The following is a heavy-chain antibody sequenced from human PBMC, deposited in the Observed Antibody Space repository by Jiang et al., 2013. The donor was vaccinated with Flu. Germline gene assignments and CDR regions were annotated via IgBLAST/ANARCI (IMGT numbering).Heavy chain of an antibody. D-gene: IGHD4-17*01. Sequence: DINWVRQATGQGLEWMGWMNPNSGNTGYAQKFQGRVTMTRNTSISTAYMELSSLRSEDTAVYYCARYYGDLPFDYWGQGTLVTVSS. J-gene: IGHJ4*02. CDR1: D. CDR3: ARYYGDLPFDY. CDR2: MNPNSGNT. V-gene: IGHV1-8*01.